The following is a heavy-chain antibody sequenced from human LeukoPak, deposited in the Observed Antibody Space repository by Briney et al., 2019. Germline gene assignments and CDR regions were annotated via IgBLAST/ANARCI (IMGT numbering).Heavy chain of an antibody. D-gene: IGHD5-12*01. V-gene: IGHV4-59*12. CDR3: AMGSADYLIGSYSHY. Sequence: SETLSLTCSVSGGSMIDYYWSWIRQPPGKGLEWIAYINDNGHSGYNPALESRVTISVDASKNHFSLRLRSGIGADTAALFCAMGSADYLIGSYSHYWGQGILVTVSS. CDR1: GGSMIDYY. J-gene: IGHJ4*02. CDR2: INDNGHS.